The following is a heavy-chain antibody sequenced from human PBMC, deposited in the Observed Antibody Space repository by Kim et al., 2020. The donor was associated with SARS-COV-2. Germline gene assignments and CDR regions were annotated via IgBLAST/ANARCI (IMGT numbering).Heavy chain of an antibody. CDR3: ARETYGSGTREFDY. J-gene: IGHJ4*02. CDR1: GFTFTSHW. D-gene: IGHD3-10*01. V-gene: IGHV3-74*01. CDR2: VTSDGSRT. Sequence: GGSLRLSCAASGFTFTSHWMHWVRQAPGKGLVWVSHVTSDGSRTSYADSVKGRFTVSRDNAKNTLYLQMNSLRAEDTAVYYCARETYGSGTREFDYWGQGTLVTVYS.